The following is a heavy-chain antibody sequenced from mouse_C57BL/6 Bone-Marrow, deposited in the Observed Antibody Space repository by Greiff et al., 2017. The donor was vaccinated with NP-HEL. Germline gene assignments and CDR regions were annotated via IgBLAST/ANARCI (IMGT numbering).Heavy chain of an antibody. J-gene: IGHJ4*01. CDR2: INPNYGTT. V-gene: IGHV1-39*01. CDR1: GYSFTDYN. CDR3: ARSITTVVAPYAMDY. D-gene: IGHD1-1*01. Sequence: VQLQQSGPELVKPGASVKISCKASGYSFTDYNMNWVKQSHGKSLEWIGVINPNYGTTSYNQKFKGKATLTVDQSSSTAYMQLNSLTSEDSAVYYCARSITTVVAPYAMDYWGQGTSVTVSS.